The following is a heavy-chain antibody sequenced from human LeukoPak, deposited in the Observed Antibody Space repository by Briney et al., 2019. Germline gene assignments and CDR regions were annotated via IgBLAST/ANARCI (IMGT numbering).Heavy chain of an antibody. V-gene: IGHV3-48*03. CDR2: ISSSGSTI. CDR1: GFTFSSYE. J-gene: IGHJ3*02. D-gene: IGHD3-10*01. CDR3: ASTRDLLSGDAFDI. Sequence: PGGSLRLSCAASGFTFSSYEMNWVRQAPGKGLEWVSYISSSGSTIYYADSVKGRFTISRDNAKNSLYLQMNSLRAEDTAVYYCASTRDLLSGDAFDIWGQGTMVTVSS.